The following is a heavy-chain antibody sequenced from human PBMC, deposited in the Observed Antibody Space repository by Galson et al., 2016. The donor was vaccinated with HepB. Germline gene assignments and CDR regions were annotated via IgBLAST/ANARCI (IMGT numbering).Heavy chain of an antibody. V-gene: IGHV3-21*01. J-gene: IGHJ4*02. CDR1: GFTFSSYS. Sequence: SLRLSCAASGFTFSSYSMNWVRQAPGKGLEWVSSISSISTHIYYAESVKARFTISRGNAKNSLFLEMNSLRADDTAVYYCAREDCSAGSCYSGVGYWGQGTLVTVSS. CDR3: AREDCSAGSCYSGVGY. D-gene: IGHD2-15*01. CDR2: ISSISTHI.